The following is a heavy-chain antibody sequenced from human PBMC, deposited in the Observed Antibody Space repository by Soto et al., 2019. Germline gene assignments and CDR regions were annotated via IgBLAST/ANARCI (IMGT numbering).Heavy chain of an antibody. J-gene: IGHJ5*02. CDR2: IIPMLGIA. CDR3: ARELWFGEDKGWFDP. CDR1: GGTFSSYT. D-gene: IGHD3-10*01. Sequence: QVQLVQSGAEVKKPGSSVKVSCKASGGTFSSYTISWVRQAPGQGLEWMGRIIPMLGIANYAQKFQGRVTITADDSTSTAYMDLSSLRSEDTVVYYCARELWFGEDKGWFDPWGLGTLVTVSS. V-gene: IGHV1-69*08.